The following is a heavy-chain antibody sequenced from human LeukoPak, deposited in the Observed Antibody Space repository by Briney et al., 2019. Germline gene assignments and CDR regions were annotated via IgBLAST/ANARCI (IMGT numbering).Heavy chain of an antibody. CDR2: ISSTSSYI. V-gene: IGHV3-21*01. J-gene: IGHJ4*02. CDR1: GFTFSSYS. CDR3: ARSSIAAAGHLDY. D-gene: IGHD6-13*01. Sequence: GGSLRLSCAASGFTFSSYSMNWVRRAPGKGLEWVSSISSTSSYIYYADSVKGRFTISRDNAKNSLYLQMNSLRAEDTAVYYCARSSIAAAGHLDYWGQGTLVTVSS.